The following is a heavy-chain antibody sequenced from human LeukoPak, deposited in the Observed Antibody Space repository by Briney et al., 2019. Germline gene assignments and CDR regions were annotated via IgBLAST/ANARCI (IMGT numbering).Heavy chain of an antibody. J-gene: IGHJ4*02. Sequence: SGPTLVKPTQTLTLTCTFSGFSLSTSGVGVGWIRQPPGKALEWLALIYWDDDKRYSPSLKSRLTITKDTSKNQVVLTMTNIDPVDTATYYCARAVVGAWFDYWGQGTLVTVSS. CDR1: GFSLSTSGVG. CDR2: IYWDDDK. V-gene: IGHV2-5*02. D-gene: IGHD1-26*01. CDR3: ARAVVGAWFDY.